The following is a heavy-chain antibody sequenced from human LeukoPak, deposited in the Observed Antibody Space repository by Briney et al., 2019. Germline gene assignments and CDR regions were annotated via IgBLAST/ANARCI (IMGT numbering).Heavy chain of an antibody. CDR3: AKDAPVNIVVVPAANS. J-gene: IGHJ4*02. Sequence: PGGSLRLSCAASGFTFSSCAMSWVRQAPGKGLEWVSAISGSGGSTYYADSVKGRFTIPRDNSKNTLYLQMNSLRAEDTAVYYCAKDAPVNIVVVPAANSWGQGTLVTVSS. V-gene: IGHV3-23*01. CDR1: GFTFSSCA. D-gene: IGHD2-2*01. CDR2: ISGSGGST.